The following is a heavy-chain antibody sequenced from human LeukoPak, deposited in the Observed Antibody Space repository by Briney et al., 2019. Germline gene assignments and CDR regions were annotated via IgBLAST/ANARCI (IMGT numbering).Heavy chain of an antibody. V-gene: IGHV3-23*01. J-gene: IGHJ4*02. CDR3: AKLRQSSGSYYLLLFDY. CDR1: GFTFSSYA. D-gene: IGHD3-10*01. CDR2: ISGSGGST. Sequence: GGTLRLSCAASGFTFSSYAMSWVRQAPGKGLEWVSAISGSGGSTYYADSVKGRFTISRDNSKNTLYLQMNSLRAEDTAVYYCAKLRQSSGSYYLLLFDYWGQGTLVTVSS.